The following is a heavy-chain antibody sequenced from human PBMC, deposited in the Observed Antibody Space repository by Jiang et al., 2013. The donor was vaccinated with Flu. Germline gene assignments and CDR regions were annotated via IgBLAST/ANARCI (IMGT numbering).Heavy chain of an antibody. CDR2: INGGNGNT. D-gene: IGHD3-10*01. J-gene: IGHJ4*02. CDR3: ARDLGKHRPTRPTLVRGVVISFYFDY. V-gene: IGHV1-3*01. CDR1: GYSFTAYA. Sequence: KLSCKASGYSFTAYAVHWVRQAPGQGLEWMGWINGGNGNTKYSQNFQGRVTITRDTSASTAYMELSSLRSEDTALYYCARDLGKHRPTRPTLVRGVVISFYFDYWGQGTLVTVSS.